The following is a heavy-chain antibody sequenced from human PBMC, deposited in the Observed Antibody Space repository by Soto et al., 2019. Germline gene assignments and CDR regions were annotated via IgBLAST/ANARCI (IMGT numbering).Heavy chain of an antibody. Sequence: QLQLQEAGSGLVKPSQTLSLTCAVSGGSISSGGYSWNWIRQPPGKGLEWIGYIYHSGSTFYNPSLKSRVTISVDKSKNQFSLNLSSVPAADTAVYYCARDQLEGNWFDPWGQGTLVTVSS. CDR3: ARDQLEGNWFDP. CDR2: IYHSGST. J-gene: IGHJ5*02. V-gene: IGHV4-30-2*01. CDR1: GGSISSGGYS. D-gene: IGHD1-1*01.